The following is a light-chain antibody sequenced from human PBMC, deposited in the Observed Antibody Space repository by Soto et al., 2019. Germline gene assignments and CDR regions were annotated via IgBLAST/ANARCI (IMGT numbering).Light chain of an antibody. V-gene: IGKV2-30*02. Sequence: EVVMTQSPLSLLVTLGQPAPISCRSNQSLVHRDGIAYFSWFQQRPGRSPRRLIYKVSNRDSGVPARFSGSGSGTDFALKISRVEAEDVGVYYCMQGTHWLSTFGQGTRLEIK. J-gene: IGKJ5*01. CDR2: KVS. CDR3: MQGTHWLST. CDR1: QSLVHRDGIAY.